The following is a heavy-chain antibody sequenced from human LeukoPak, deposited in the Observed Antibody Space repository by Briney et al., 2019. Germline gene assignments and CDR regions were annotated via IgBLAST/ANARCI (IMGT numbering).Heavy chain of an antibody. CDR2: INPNNDGT. CDR3: ARYGRVGNNGNFLFDY. V-gene: IGHV1-2*06. J-gene: IGHJ4*02. D-gene: IGHD4-23*01. CDR1: GYTFTGHY. Sequence: GASVKVSCKASGYTFTGHYIHWVRQAPGQGLEWMGRINPNNDGTNYAQKFQGRVTMTRDTSISTAYMDLSRLTSDDTAVYYCARYGRVGNNGNFLFDYWGQGTLVTVSS.